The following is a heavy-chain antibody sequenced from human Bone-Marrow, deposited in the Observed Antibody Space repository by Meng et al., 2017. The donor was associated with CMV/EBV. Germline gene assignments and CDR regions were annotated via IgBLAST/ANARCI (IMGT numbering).Heavy chain of an antibody. V-gene: IGHV4-34*01. Sequence: SETLSLTCAVYGGSFSGYYWSWIRQPPGKGLEWIGEINHSGSTNYNPSLKSRVTISVDTSKNQFSLKLSSVTAADTAVYYCARGIRLFAQANWFDPWGQGTLVPVSS. CDR1: GGSFSGYY. CDR3: ARGIRLFAQANWFDP. D-gene: IGHD2-21*01. J-gene: IGHJ5*02. CDR2: INHSGST.